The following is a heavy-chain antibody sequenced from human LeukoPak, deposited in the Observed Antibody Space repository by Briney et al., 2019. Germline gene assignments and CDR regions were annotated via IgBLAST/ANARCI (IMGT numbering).Heavy chain of an antibody. CDR1: GFTFSSYS. CDR3: ARSWELRGQLGY. J-gene: IGHJ4*02. V-gene: IGHV3-21*01. CDR2: ISSSSSYI. Sequence: GGSLRLPCAASGFTFSSYSMNWVRQAPGKGLEWVSSISSSSSYIYYADSVKGRFTISRDNAKNSLYLQMNSLRAEDTAVYYCARSWELRGQLGYWGQGTLVTVSS. D-gene: IGHD1-26*01.